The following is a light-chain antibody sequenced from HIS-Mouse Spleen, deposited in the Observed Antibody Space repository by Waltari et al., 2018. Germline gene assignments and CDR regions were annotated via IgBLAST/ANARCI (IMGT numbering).Light chain of an antibody. Sequence: SYELTQPPSVSVSPGQTASITCSGDALPKKYAYWYQQKSGQAPGLVIDEDSKRPSGTPERFSGSSSGTMATLTISGAQVEDEADYYCYSTDSSGNHRVFGGGTKLTVL. J-gene: IGLJ2*01. V-gene: IGLV3-10*01. CDR2: EDS. CDR3: YSTDSSGNHRV. CDR1: ALPKKY.